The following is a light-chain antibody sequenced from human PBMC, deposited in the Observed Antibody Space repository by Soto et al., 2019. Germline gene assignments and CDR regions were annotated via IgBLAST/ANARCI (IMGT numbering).Light chain of an antibody. J-gene: IGKJ2*01. CDR3: QQYGSSPPYT. CDR1: QSITTY. Sequence: DIQMTQSPSSLSASVGDRVTITCRASQSITTYLNWYRQKPGKAPKLLIYAASSLQSGVPSRFSGSGSETEFTLSISSLEREDFAVYYCQQYGSSPPYTFGQGTKLEIK. CDR2: AAS. V-gene: IGKV1-39*01.